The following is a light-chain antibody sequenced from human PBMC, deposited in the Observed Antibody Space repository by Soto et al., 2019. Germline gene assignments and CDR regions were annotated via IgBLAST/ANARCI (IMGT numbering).Light chain of an antibody. CDR1: QDISHY. CDR3: QQYEDLPLT. J-gene: IGKJ4*01. CDR2: DAS. V-gene: IGKV1-33*01. Sequence: DIQMTQSPSSLSASVGDRVTITCQASQDISHYVNWYQQKPGKAPKLLIFDASNVETGVPSRFSGSGSGTDFTFTIHSLQPEDAATYYCQQYEDLPLTFGGGTKVGIK.